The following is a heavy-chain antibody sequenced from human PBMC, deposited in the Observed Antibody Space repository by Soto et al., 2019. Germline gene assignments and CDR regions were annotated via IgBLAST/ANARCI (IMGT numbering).Heavy chain of an antibody. CDR3: ARVSLVGPSGGRYFDY. CDR2: IKNKANSYTT. V-gene: IGHV3-72*01. J-gene: IGHJ4*02. CDR1: GFTFSDHY. D-gene: IGHD1-26*01. Sequence: EVQLVESGGGLVQPGGSLRLSCAASGFTFSDHYMDWVRQAPGKGLAWVGRIKNKANSYTTEYAASVEGRFTISREDSQNSLYLQMNSLKTEDTAVYYCARVSLVGPSGGRYFDYWGQGSQVAVSS.